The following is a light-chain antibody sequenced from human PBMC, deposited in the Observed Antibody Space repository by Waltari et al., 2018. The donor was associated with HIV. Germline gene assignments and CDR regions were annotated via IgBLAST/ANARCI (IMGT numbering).Light chain of an antibody. J-gene: IGLJ7*01. V-gene: IGLV1-44*01. CDR1: RPNIGTNT. CDR2: SDD. CDR3: AVWDDSRDGQPV. Sequence: QSVLTQPASASGNPAQMVPIACSVSRPNIGTNTISWYQQLPATHPNLLIFSDDPRSSGVTDRFSGSKSGTSASLAISGLQFEDEAVYFCAVWDDSRDGQPVFGGGTLLTV.